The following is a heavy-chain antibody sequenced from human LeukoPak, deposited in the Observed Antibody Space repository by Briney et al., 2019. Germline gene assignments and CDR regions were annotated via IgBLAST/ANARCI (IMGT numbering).Heavy chain of an antibody. CDR3: ARGIRRVTHVDGLGYFDY. V-gene: IGHV4-39*07. CDR2: IYYSGST. J-gene: IGHJ4*02. CDR1: GGSISSSSYY. Sequence: SETLSLTCTVSGGSISSSSYYWGWIRQPPGKGLECIGSIYYSGSTYYNPSLKSRVTISVDTSKNQFSLKLSSVTAADTAVYYCARGIRRVTHVDGLGYFDYWGQGTLVTVSS. D-gene: IGHD3-3*02.